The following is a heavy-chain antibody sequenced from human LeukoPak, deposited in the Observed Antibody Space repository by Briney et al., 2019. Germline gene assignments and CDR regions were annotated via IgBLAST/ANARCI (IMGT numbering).Heavy chain of an antibody. CDR2: IYHSGST. CDR1: GYSISSGYY. J-gene: IGHJ4*02. Sequence: SETLSLTCAVSGYSISSGYYWGWIRQPPGKGLEWIGSIYHSGSTYYNPSLKSRVTISVDTSKNQFSLKLSSVTAADTAVYYCARDSWGYCSSTRCYGSFDYWGQATLVTVSS. V-gene: IGHV4-38-2*02. CDR3: ARDSWGYCSSTRCYGSFDY. D-gene: IGHD2-2*01.